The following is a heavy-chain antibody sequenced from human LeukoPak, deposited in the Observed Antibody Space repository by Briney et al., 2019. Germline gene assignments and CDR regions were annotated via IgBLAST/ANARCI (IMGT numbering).Heavy chain of an antibody. J-gene: IGHJ4*02. CDR1: GYSISSGYY. CDR2: IYHSGST. V-gene: IGHV4-38-2*02. CDR3: AREGYSYDFDD. D-gene: IGHD5-18*01. Sequence: SETLSLTCTVSGYSISSGYYWGWIRPPPGKGLEWIGSIYHSGSTYYNPSLKSRVTISVDTSKNQFSLKLSSVTAADTAVYYFAREGYSYDFDDWGQGTLVTVSS.